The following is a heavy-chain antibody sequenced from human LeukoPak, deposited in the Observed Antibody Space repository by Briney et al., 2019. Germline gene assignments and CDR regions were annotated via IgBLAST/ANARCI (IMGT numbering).Heavy chain of an antibody. CDR1: VYTFTGYY. J-gene: IGHJ6*03. CDR3: ARGAGVATRYYYYYMDV. D-gene: IGHD5-12*01. V-gene: IGHV1-2*02. CDR2: INPNSGGT. Sequence: ASVKVSCKASVYTFTGYYMHWVRQAPGQGLEWMGWINPNSGGTNYAQKFQGRVTMTRDTSISTAYMELSRLRSDDTAVYYCARGAGVATRYYYYYMDVWGKGTTVTVSS.